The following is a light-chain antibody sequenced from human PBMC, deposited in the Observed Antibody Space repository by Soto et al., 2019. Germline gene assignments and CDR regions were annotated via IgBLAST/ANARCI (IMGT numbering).Light chain of an antibody. CDR1: TSNIGAGYD. V-gene: IGLV1-40*01. Sequence: QSALTQPPSVSGAPGQRVTISCTGSTSNIGAGYDLHWYQQLPGTAPKLLIYDDNNRPSGVPDRFSGSKSGTSASLAITGLQAEDEADYYCISYTGSSTSYVFGSGTKVTVL. J-gene: IGLJ1*01. CDR2: DDN. CDR3: ISYTGSSTSYV.